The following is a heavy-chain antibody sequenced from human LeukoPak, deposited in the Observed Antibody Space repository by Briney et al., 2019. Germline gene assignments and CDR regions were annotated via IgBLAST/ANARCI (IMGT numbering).Heavy chain of an antibody. D-gene: IGHD2-15*01. CDR3: ARDQRGVVVVAATRYYYYYMDV. Sequence: PSETLSLTCAVYGGSFTNYYWTWIRQPPGKGLEWIGEIHHGGSTNYNPSLKSRVTISVDTSKNQFSLKLSSVTAADTAVYYCARDQRGVVVVAATRYYYYYMDVWGKGTTVTVSS. CDR1: GGSFTNYY. J-gene: IGHJ6*03. V-gene: IGHV4-34*01. CDR2: IHHGGST.